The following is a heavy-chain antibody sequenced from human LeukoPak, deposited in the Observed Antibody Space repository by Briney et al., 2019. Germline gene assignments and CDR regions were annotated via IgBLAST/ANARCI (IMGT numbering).Heavy chain of an antibody. V-gene: IGHV3-23*01. J-gene: IGHJ5*02. CDR3: ARPKYSNSYYWFDP. Sequence: GGSLRLSCAASGFTLSDYAMTWVRQAPGKGLEWVSGISGFCGSTYYAASMKGRFTISRDNSKNTLFLQMHSLRADDTAVYYCARPKYSNSYYWFDPWGQGTLVTVSS. CDR1: GFTLSDYA. D-gene: IGHD2-2*01. CDR2: ISGFCGST.